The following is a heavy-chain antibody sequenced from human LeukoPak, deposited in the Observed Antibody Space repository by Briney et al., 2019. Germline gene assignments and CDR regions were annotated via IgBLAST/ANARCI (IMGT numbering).Heavy chain of an antibody. CDR3: ARSCSRSWFYFDY. CDR2: ISSSGSTI. Sequence: AGTLRFSCAASRFTFSSYEMNRVRQGPGKGLKWGSYISSSGSTIYYAVPVKGRFTITRANAKNSLYLQMNSLRAEDTAVYYCARSCSRSWFYFDYWGQGTLVTVSS. J-gene: IGHJ4*02. CDR1: RFTFSSYE. V-gene: IGHV3-48*03. D-gene: IGHD6-13*01.